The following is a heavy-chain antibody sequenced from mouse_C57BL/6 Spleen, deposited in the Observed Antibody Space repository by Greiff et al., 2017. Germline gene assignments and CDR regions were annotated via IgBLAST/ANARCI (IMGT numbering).Heavy chain of an antibody. CDR2: ISDGGSYT. J-gene: IGHJ2*01. CDR1: GFTFSSYA. V-gene: IGHV5-4*01. D-gene: IGHD2-3*01. Sequence: DVHLVESGGGLVKPGGSLKLSCAASGFTFSSYAMSWVRQTPEKRLEWVATISDGGSYTYYPANVKGRFTISRDNAKNNLYLQMSHLKSEDTAMYYCARDQWGYGYYPFDYWGQGTTLTVSS. CDR3: ARDQWGYGYYPFDY.